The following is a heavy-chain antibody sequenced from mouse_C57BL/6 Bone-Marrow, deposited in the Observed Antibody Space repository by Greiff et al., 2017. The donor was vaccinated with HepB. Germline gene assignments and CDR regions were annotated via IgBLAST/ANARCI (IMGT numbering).Heavy chain of an antibody. D-gene: IGHD1-1*01. Sequence: QVQLQQSGAELVRPGASVKLSCKASGYTFTDYYINWVKQRPGQGLEWIARIYPGSGNTYYNEKFKGKATLTAEKSSSTAYMQLSSLTSEDSAVYFCARGAITTVVRAMDYWGQGTSVTVSS. CDR1: GYTFTDYY. CDR2: IYPGSGNT. V-gene: IGHV1-76*01. J-gene: IGHJ4*01. CDR3: ARGAITTVVRAMDY.